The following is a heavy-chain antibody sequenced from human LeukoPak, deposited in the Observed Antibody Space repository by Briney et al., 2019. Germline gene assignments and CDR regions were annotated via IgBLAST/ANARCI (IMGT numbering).Heavy chain of an antibody. J-gene: IGHJ4*02. CDR2: IYYSGST. CDR3: ARVSPITMVRGVITEPPDY. CDR1: GGCISSYY. V-gene: IGHV4-59*01. D-gene: IGHD3-10*01. Sequence: SETLSLTCTVSGGCISSYYWSWIRQPPGKGLEWIGYIYYSGSTNYTPSLKSRVTISVDTSKNQFSLKLSSVTAADTAVYYCARVSPITMVRGVITEPPDYWGQGTLVTVSS.